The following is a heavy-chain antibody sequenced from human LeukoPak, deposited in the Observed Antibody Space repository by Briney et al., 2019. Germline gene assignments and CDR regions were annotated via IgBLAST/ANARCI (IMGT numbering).Heavy chain of an antibody. CDR3: AKDVTYNYGYSDY. CDR1: GFTLSSYA. J-gene: IGHJ4*02. Sequence: GGSLRLSCAASGFTLSSYAMSWVRQAPGKGLEWVSGISGGGGSTNYADSVKGRFTISRDNSKTTLYLQMNSLRAEDTAVYYCAKDVTYNYGYSDYWGQGTLVTVSS. D-gene: IGHD5-18*01. CDR2: ISGGGGST. V-gene: IGHV3-23*01.